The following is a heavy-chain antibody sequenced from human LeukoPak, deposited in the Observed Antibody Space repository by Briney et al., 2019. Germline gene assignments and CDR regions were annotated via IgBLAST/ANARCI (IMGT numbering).Heavy chain of an antibody. J-gene: IGHJ4*02. CDR3: ARDRSSSSELTFDY. CDR1: GYTFTGYY. Sequence: ASVKVSCKASGYTFTGYYMHWVRQAPGQGLEWMGRINPNSGGTNYAQKFQGRVTMTRDTSTSTAYMELSRLRSDDTAVYYCARDRSSSSELTFDYWGQGTLVTVSS. CDR2: INPNSGGT. V-gene: IGHV1-2*06. D-gene: IGHD6-6*01.